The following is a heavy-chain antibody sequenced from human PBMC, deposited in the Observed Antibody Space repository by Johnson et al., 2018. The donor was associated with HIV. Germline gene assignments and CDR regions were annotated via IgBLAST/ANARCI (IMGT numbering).Heavy chain of an antibody. CDR2: FYGGGDI. CDR3: ARGGGAYCGGDCFI. Sequence: VLLVESGGGLVQPGGSLRLSCEASGLTITNDYMSWVRQAPGKGLEWVSVFYGGGDIYYADSVKGRFFISRDISKNTLYLQLNNLRAEDTAIYYCARGGGAYCGGDCFIWGRDNGHRLF. V-gene: IGHV3-66*01. D-gene: IGHD2-21*02. CDR1: GLTITNDY. J-gene: IGHJ3*02.